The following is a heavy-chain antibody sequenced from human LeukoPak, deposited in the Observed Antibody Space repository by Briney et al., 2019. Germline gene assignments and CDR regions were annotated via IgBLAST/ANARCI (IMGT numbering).Heavy chain of an antibody. CDR2: VYYSGST. D-gene: IGHD6-13*01. Sequence: SETLSLTCTASGGSIRSSSYYWGWIRQPPGKGLEWIGSVYYSGSTYFNPSLKSRVTISVDTSKNQFSLNLSSVTAADTAVYYCARPGDSSSWYLDYWGQGTLVTVSS. V-gene: IGHV4-39*01. J-gene: IGHJ4*02. CDR3: ARPGDSSSWYLDY. CDR1: GGSIRSSSYY.